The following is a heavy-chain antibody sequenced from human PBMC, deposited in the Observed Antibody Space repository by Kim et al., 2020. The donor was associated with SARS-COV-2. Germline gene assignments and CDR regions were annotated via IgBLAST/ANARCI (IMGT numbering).Heavy chain of an antibody. D-gene: IGHD3-3*01. V-gene: IGHV1-3*01. J-gene: IGHJ4*01. Sequence: ASVKVSCKASGYTFSNYAMHWVRQAPGQRLEWMGWINAGSGNTEYSQKFQGRLIITRDTSASTAYMELSSLRSEETAVYYFARGGAGLRFLEWLSSYFDY. CDR3: ARGGAGLRFLEWLSSYFDY. CDR1: GYTFSNYA. CDR2: INAGSGNT.